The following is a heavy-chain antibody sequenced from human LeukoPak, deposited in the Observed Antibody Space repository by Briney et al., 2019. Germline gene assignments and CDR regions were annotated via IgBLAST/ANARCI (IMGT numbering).Heavy chain of an antibody. CDR2: IYYSGST. Sequence: SETLSLTCTVSGGSISSYYWSWIRQPPGKGLEWIGYIYYSGSTNYNPSLKSRVTISVDTSKDQFSLKLSSVTAADTAVYYCARHPSYYDRIDYWGQGTLVTVSS. V-gene: IGHV4-59*08. D-gene: IGHD3-22*01. J-gene: IGHJ4*02. CDR3: ARHPSYYDRIDY. CDR1: GGSISSYY.